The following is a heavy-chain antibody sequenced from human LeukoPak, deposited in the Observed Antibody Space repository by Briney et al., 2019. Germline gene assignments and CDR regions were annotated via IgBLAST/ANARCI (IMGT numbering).Heavy chain of an antibody. CDR3: ARNLDV. J-gene: IGHJ4*02. CDR2: ISSSGGII. V-gene: IGHV3-48*03. Sequence: GGSLRLSCAASEFTFSGYDMHWVRQAPGKGLEWVSCISSSGGIIYYADSVKDRFTISRDHAKNSLYLQMNSLRAGDTAVYYCARNLDVWGQGTLVTVSS. CDR1: EFTFSGYD. D-gene: IGHD1-1*01.